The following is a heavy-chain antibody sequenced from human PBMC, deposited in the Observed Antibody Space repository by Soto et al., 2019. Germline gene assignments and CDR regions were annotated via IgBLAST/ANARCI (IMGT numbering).Heavy chain of an antibody. V-gene: IGHV1-8*01. CDR1: GYTFPGYA. CDR2: MNPNSGNT. CDR3: ARGGDTAMEHYYYYGMAV. D-gene: IGHD5-18*01. J-gene: IGHJ6*04. Sequence: ASLTVACKTTGYTFPGYAMNWVREETDQLLEWMGWMNPNSGNTGYAQKFQGRVTMTRNTSISTAYMELSSLRSEDTAVYYCARGGDTAMEHYYYYGMAVWGKGTKVTFSS.